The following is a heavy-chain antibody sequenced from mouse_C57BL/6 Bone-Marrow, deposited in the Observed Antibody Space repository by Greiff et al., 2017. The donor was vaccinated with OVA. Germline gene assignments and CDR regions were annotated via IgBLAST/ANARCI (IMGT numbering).Heavy chain of an antibody. Sequence: EVKVVESGGDLVKPGGSLKLSCAASGFTFSSYGMSWVRQTPDKRLEWVATISSGGSYTYYPDSVKGRFTISRDNAKNTLYLQMSSLKSEDTAMYYCARRFYYYGSSHWYFDVWGTGTTVTVSS. CDR2: ISSGGSYT. CDR1: GFTFSSYG. V-gene: IGHV5-6*02. D-gene: IGHD1-1*01. J-gene: IGHJ1*03. CDR3: ARRFYYYGSSHWYFDV.